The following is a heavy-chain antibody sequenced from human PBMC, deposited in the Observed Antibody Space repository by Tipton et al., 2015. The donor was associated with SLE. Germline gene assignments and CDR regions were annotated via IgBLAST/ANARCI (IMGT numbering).Heavy chain of an antibody. CDR2: INNTGST. CDR1: DGSIDRYF. CDR3: AERGGGY. Sequence: TLSLTCTVSDGSIDRYFWNWIRQPPGKGLEWIGYINNTGSTNYNPSLKSRATISVGTSRNQFSLKLNSVTAADTAVYYCAERGGGYWGQGTLVTVSS. D-gene: IGHD2-15*01. J-gene: IGHJ4*02. V-gene: IGHV4-59*01.